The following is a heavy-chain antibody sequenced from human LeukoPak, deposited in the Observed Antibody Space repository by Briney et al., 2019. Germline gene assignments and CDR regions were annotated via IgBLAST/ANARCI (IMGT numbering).Heavy chain of an antibody. J-gene: IGHJ4*02. CDR2: IDSDGSST. Sequence: GGSLRLSCAASGFTFSNYWMHWVRQAPGKGLVWVSRIDSDGSSTSYADSVKGRFTISRDNAKNTLYLLMNSLRDEDTAVYYCARDGGYCTNGVCFFDYRGQGTLVTVSS. D-gene: IGHD2-8*01. V-gene: IGHV3-74*01. CDR1: GFTFSNYW. CDR3: ARDGGYCTNGVCFFDY.